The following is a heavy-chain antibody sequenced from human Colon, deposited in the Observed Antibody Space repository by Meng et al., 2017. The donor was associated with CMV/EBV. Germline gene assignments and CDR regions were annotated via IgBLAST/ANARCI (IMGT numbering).Heavy chain of an antibody. CDR3: AKGHTYCTGTSCHLDY. D-gene: IGHD2-2*01. J-gene: IGHJ4*02. CDR2: IRHDGSDR. V-gene: IGHV3-30*02. CDR1: GFSLDYYG. Sequence: GESLKISCAASGFSLDYYGMHWVRQTPGKGLEWVAFIRHDGSDRFYTESVRGRFTISRDNSQNMLFLQMSGLRRGDTAMYYCAKGHTYCTGTSCHLDYWGQGTLVTVSS.